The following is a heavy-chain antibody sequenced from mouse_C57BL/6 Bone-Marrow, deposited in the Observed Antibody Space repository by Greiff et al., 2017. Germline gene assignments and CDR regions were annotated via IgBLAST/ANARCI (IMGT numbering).Heavy chain of an antibody. CDR1: GYTFTSYW. J-gene: IGHJ1*03. Sequence: VQLQQPGAELVRPGSSVKLSCKASGYTFTSYWMHWVKQRPIQGLEWIGNIDPSDSETHYNQKFKDKATLTVAKSSSTDDMQLSSLPSEDSAVYYCARGATVVSFDVWGTGTTVTVSS. D-gene: IGHD1-1*01. CDR2: IDPSDSET. V-gene: IGHV1-52*01. CDR3: ARGATVVSFDV.